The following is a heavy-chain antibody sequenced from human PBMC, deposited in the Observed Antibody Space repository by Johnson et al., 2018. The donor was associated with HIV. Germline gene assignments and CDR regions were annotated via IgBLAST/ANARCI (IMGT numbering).Heavy chain of an antibody. CDR3: ARAPGAVPNPGTGSNDAFDI. CDR2: ISYDGSNK. CDR1: GFTFSSYA. Sequence: QMQLVESGGGVVQPGRSLRLSCAASGFTFSSYAMHWVRQAPGKGLEWVAVISYDGSNKYYADSVKGRFTISRDNSKNTLYLQMNSLRAEDTAVYYCARAPGAVPNPGTGSNDAFDIWGQGTMVTVSS. D-gene: IGHD1-1*01. J-gene: IGHJ3*02. V-gene: IGHV3-30-3*01.